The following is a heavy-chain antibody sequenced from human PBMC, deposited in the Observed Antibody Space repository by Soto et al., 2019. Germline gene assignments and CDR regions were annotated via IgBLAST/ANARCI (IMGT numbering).Heavy chain of an antibody. J-gene: IGHJ5*02. CDR2: MNPNSSNP. CDR3: ARGHISSTKNWLDP. CDR1: GYTFTSYH. D-gene: IGHD6-6*01. Sequence: QVQLVQSGAEVKKPGASVKVSCKGSGYTFTSYHINWVRQATGQGLEWMGWMNPNSSNPGYAQTLKGRVTMTWDTSISTAYMELSSLRFEDTAMYYCARGHISSTKNWLDPWGQGTLVTVSS. V-gene: IGHV1-8*01.